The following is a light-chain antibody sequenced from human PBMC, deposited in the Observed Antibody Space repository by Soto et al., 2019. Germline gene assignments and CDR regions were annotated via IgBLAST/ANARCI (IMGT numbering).Light chain of an antibody. J-gene: IGKJ5*01. CDR1: QSVSSSY. V-gene: IGKV3-20*01. Sequence: EIVLTHSPGTLSLSPWERATLSCRASQSVSSSYLAWYQQKPGQAPRLLIYGASSRATGIPDRFSGSGSGTDFTLTINRLEPEDFAVYYCQQYGSSLGTFGQGTRLEIK. CDR3: QQYGSSLGT. CDR2: GAS.